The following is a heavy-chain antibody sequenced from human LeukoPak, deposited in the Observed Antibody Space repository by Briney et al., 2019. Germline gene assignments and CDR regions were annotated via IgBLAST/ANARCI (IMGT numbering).Heavy chain of an antibody. J-gene: IGHJ4*02. Sequence: PGESLKISCKGSGYSFTNYWIGWVRQMPGEGLEWMGIIYPGDSDTRYSPSFEGQVAISADKSITTAYLQWSSLKASDTAMYYCARLIGTGNWPRKNFDYWGQGTLVTVSS. D-gene: IGHD1-1*01. CDR3: ARLIGTGNWPRKNFDY. CDR1: GYSFTNYW. V-gene: IGHV5-51*01. CDR2: IYPGDSDT.